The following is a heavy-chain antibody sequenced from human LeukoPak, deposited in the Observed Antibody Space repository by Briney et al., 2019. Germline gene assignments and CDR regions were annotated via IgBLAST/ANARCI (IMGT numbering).Heavy chain of an antibody. Sequence: SQTLSLTCTVSGGSISSGGYYWSWIRQPPGKGLEWIGYIYHSGSTYYNPSLKSRVTISVDRSKNQFSLKLSSVTAADTAVYYCARWGNYCSSTSCYHGWFDPWGQGTLVTVSS. CDR2: IYHSGST. D-gene: IGHD2-2*01. V-gene: IGHV4-30-2*01. CDR1: GGSISSGGYY. J-gene: IGHJ5*02. CDR3: ARWGNYCSSTSCYHGWFDP.